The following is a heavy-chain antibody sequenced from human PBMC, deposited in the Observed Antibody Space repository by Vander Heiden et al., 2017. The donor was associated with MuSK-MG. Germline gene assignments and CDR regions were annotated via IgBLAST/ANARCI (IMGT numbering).Heavy chain of an antibody. Sequence: QVQFVQSGAEVKKPGASVRVSCQASGYAFLGYFIQWVRQAPGQGLEWVGRLNPNSGTTHFAPKFEGRVTLTRDTSIDTAYMDLNRLTSDDTAVYYCARDMNGASYFDFWGQGTLVNVSS. J-gene: IGHJ4*02. CDR2: LNPNSGTT. CDR3: ARDMNGASYFDF. V-gene: IGHV1-2*06. CDR1: GYAFLGYF. D-gene: IGHD1-1*01.